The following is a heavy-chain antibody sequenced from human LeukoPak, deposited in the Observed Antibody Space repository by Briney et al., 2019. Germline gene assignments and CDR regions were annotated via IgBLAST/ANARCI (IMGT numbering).Heavy chain of an antibody. V-gene: IGHV4-39*01. CDR2: IYYSGST. J-gene: IGHJ4*02. D-gene: IGHD6-13*01. CDR1: GGSISSSSYY. Sequence: PSETLSLTCTVSGGSISSSSYYWGWIRQPPGKGLEWIGSIYYSGSTYYNPSLKSRVTISVDTSKNPFSLKLSSVTAADTAVYYCARRPSYSSSWIETREYYFDYGGQGTLVTVSA. CDR3: ARRPSYSSSWIETREYYFDY.